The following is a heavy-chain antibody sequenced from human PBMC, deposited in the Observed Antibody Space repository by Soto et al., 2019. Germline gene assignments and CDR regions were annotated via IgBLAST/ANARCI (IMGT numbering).Heavy chain of an antibody. D-gene: IGHD3-22*01. V-gene: IGHV1-69*13. J-gene: IGHJ5*02. Sequence: ASVKVSCKASGGTFSSYAISWVRQAPGQGLEWMGGIIPIFGTANYAQKFQGRVTITADESTSTAYMELSSLRSEDTAVYYCANSKGAYYYDSSGYSINWFDPWGQGTLVTVSS. CDR3: ANSKGAYYYDSSGYSINWFDP. CDR2: IIPIFGTA. CDR1: GGTFSSYA.